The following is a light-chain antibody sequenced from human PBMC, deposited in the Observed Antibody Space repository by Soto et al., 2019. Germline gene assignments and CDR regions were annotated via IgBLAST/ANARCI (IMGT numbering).Light chain of an antibody. CDR1: QTISTY. V-gene: IGKV1-39*01. CDR2: GAS. CDR3: QPSFSTPRT. Sequence: DIQMTQSPSPLSASVGDRVTITCRASQTISTYLNWYQQKPGKAPKLLIYGASSLQSGVPSRFSGSGSGTDFTITISSLQPEDFGTYYCQPSFSTPRTFGQGTKVEIK. J-gene: IGKJ1*01.